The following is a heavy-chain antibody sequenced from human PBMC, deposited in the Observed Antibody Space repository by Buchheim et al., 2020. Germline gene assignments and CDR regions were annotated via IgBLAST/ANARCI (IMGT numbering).Heavy chain of an antibody. J-gene: IGHJ6*02. Sequence: EVQLVESGGGLVQPGGSLRLSCAASGFTFSTYAMSWVRQAPGKGLEWVSTISSSSGSTFYADSVKGRFTISRDNSKNTLYLQIKSQRAEDTAVFYGSKRVGIEACEGYDNDVWGQGTT. CDR2: ISSSSGST. CDR1: GFTFSTYA. CDR3: SKRVGIEACEGYDNDV. D-gene: IGHD3-9*01. V-gene: IGHV3-23*04.